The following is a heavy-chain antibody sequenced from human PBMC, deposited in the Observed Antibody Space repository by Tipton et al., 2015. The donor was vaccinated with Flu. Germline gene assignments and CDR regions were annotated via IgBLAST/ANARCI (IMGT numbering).Heavy chain of an antibody. CDR2: IHKTGNT. V-gene: IGHV4-38-2*01. CDR3: SRSTYYYGSGSSDY. CDR1: GDSIGSDYY. J-gene: IGHJ4*02. Sequence: TLSLTCSVSGDSIGSDYYWAWIRQPPGKGLEWIGNIHKTGNTYFNPSLRSRVTFSVDTSKNQFSLRLASVTAADTAVYYCSRSTYYYGSGSSDYWGQGTLVTVSS. D-gene: IGHD3-10*01.